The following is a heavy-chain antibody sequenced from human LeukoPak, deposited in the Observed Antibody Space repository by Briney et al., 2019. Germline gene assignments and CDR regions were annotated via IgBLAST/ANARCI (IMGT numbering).Heavy chain of an antibody. J-gene: IGHJ4*02. CDR2: IILILDIA. CDR1: GGTFNNYI. D-gene: IGHD1-14*01. V-gene: IGHV1-69*04. CDR3: AREPEGLTTESH. Sequence: SVKVSCKTSGGTFNNYIIRWVRQAPGQGLEWVGTIILILDIANYAQKFQGRVAITADTSTSTAYMELSGLGSEDTAVYFCAREPEGLTTESHWGQGTLVTVSS.